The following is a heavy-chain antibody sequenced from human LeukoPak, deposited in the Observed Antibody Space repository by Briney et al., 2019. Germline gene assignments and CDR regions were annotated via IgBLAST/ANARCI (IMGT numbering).Heavy chain of an antibody. CDR2: ISDSGAST. CDR3: ARDRSGYYYESYAFDI. J-gene: IGHJ3*02. Sequence: PGGSLRLSCAASGFRFSTSAMSWVRQAPGKGLEWVSGISDSGASTFYADSVKGRFTISRDPSKNTLFLQMNSLRAEDTAVYYCARDRSGYYYESYAFDIWGQGTMVTVSS. V-gene: IGHV3-23*01. CDR1: GFRFSTSA. D-gene: IGHD3-22*01.